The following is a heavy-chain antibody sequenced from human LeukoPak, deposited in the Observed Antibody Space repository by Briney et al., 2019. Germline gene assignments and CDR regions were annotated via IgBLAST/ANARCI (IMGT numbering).Heavy chain of an antibody. V-gene: IGHV4-4*02. CDR3: AGLEGRYSTDWFYFFDY. CDR2: MYLGGTT. Sequence: SGTLSLTCIVTGGSISSLNLWSWLRQPPGKGLEWIGEMYLGGTTNFNPSLKSRVTILIDKSKNQLSLQLTSVTAADTAVYYCAGLEGRYSTDWFYFFDYWGQGALVTVSS. J-gene: IGHJ4*02. D-gene: IGHD6-19*01. CDR1: GGSISSLNL.